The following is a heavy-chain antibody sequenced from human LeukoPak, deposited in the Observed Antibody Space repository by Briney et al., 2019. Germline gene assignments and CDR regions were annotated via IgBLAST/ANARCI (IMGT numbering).Heavy chain of an antibody. J-gene: IGHJ6*02. D-gene: IGHD6-6*01. CDR3: ARGQQLVLYYYYYYGMDV. Sequence: GGSLRLSCAASGFTLSSYWMHWVRQAPGKGLVWVSRINSDGSSTSYADSVKGRFTISRDNAKNTLYLQMNSLRAEDTAVYYCARGQQLVLYYYYYYGMDVWGQGTTVTVSS. CDR1: GFTLSSYW. CDR2: INSDGSST. V-gene: IGHV3-74*01.